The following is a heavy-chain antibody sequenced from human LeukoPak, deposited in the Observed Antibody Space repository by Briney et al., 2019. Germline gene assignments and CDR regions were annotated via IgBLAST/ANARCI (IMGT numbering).Heavy chain of an antibody. CDR3: TRGAGWLIDY. V-gene: IGHV4-59*01. CDR2: FHNSGTS. CDR1: DDSLSDYY. J-gene: IGHJ4*02. Sequence: SETLSLTCTVSDDSLSDYYRGWIRQPPGKGLEWIGYFHNSGTSTYNPSLKSRVTISAGTSKNQFSLKLNSLTTADTAVYYCTRGAGWLIDYWGQGILVTVSS. D-gene: IGHD3-16*01.